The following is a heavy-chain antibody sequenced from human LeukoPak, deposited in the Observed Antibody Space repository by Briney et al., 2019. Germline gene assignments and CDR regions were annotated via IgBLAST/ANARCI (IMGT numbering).Heavy chain of an antibody. J-gene: IGHJ4*02. CDR1: GFTFSSYA. CDR2: ISGSGGST. V-gene: IGHV3-23*01. CDR3: AKVLAESGFSSGWSRGFDY. Sequence: GGSLRLSCAASGFTFSSYAMSRVRQAPGKGLEWVSAISGSGGSTYYADSVKGRFTISRDNSKNTLYLQMNSLRAEDTAVYYCAKVLAESGFSSGWSRGFDYWGQGTLVTVSS. D-gene: IGHD6-19*01.